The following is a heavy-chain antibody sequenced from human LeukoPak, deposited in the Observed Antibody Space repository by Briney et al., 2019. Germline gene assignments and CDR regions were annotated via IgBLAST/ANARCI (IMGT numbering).Heavy chain of an antibody. V-gene: IGHV4-39*01. CDR2: IHYSGST. D-gene: IGHD3-22*01. Sequence: SGTLSLTCTVSGGSISSSNYYWGWIRQPPGKGLEWMGSIHYSGSTYNNPSLKSRVTMSVDTSKSQFSLKVGSVTAADTAVYYCARLLHDSRGYYYFDYWGQGTLVIVSS. CDR1: GGSISSSNYY. CDR3: ARLLHDSRGYYYFDY. J-gene: IGHJ4*02.